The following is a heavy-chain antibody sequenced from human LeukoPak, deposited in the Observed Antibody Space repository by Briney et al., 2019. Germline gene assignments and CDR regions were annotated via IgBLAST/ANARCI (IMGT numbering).Heavy chain of an antibody. J-gene: IGHJ4*02. V-gene: IGHV3-7*01. D-gene: IGHD3-9*01. Sequence: GGSLRLSCAASGFTFSSYWMSWVRQAPGKGLEWVANIKEDGSEECYGDSVKGRFTIPRDNARNSLYLQMNSLRAEDTAIYYCARDKARDDLLTGSLFEYWGRGSLVTVSS. CDR1: GFTFSSYW. CDR2: IKEDGSEE. CDR3: ARDKARDDLLTGSLFEY.